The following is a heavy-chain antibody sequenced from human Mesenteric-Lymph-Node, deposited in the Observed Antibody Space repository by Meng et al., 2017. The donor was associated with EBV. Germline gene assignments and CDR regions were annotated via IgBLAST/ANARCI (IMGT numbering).Heavy chain of an antibody. CDR3: ALIIVGATHFDY. D-gene: IGHD1-26*01. Sequence: QGQLKESGPGLVKPSETLSLTCTVSGGSVSSGSYYWSWIRQPPGKGLEWIGYIYYSGSTNYNPSLKSRVTISVDTSKNQFSLKLSSVTAADTAVYYCALIIVGATHFDYWGQGTLVTVSS. CDR2: IYYSGST. V-gene: IGHV4-61*01. CDR1: GGSVSSGSYY. J-gene: IGHJ4*02.